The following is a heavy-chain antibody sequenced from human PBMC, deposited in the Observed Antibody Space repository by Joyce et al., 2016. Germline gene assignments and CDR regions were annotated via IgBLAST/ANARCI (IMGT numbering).Heavy chain of an antibody. Sequence: EVQLVESRGGLVQRGGSLRLSCAASGFIFNRYWMYWVRQAPGKGLVWVSHINSDGSSTSYADSVKGRFTISRDNAKNTLYLQMNSLRAEDTAVYYCARDCSGGSCYGYWGQGTLVTISS. V-gene: IGHV3-74*01. CDR2: INSDGSST. J-gene: IGHJ4*02. CDR1: GFIFNRYW. CDR3: ARDCSGGSCYGY. D-gene: IGHD2-15*01.